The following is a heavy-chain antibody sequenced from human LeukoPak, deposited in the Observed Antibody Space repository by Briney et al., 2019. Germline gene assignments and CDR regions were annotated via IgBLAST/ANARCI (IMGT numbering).Heavy chain of an antibody. V-gene: IGHV1-46*02. J-gene: IGHJ4*02. CDR2: VSSSGANT. CDR3: ARDQRYATDY. Sequence: ASVKVSCEASGYMFNSYNMQWVRQAPGQGLEWMGMVSSSGANTKYAQKFRGRVTMTSDTSTSTVYMELSSLISDDTAVYYCARDQRYATDYWGQGTLVTVYS. CDR1: GYMFNSYN. D-gene: IGHD2-2*01.